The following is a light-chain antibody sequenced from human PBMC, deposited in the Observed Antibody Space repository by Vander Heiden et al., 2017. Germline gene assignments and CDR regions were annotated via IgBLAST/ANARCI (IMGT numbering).Light chain of an antibody. CDR3: QQYNNWLWT. V-gene: IGKV3-15*01. Sequence: EIVMTQSPATLSVSPGERATLSCRASQSVSSNLAWYQQKPGQAPRLLIYGASTRATGIPARFSASGSVTEFTLTISSLQSEDFAVYYCQQYNNWLWTFGQGTKVEIK. CDR1: QSVSSN. J-gene: IGKJ1*01. CDR2: GAS.